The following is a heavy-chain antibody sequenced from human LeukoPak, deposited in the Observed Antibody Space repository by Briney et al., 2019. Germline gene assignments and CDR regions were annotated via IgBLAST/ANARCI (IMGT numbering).Heavy chain of an antibody. Sequence: GGSLRLSCAASGFTFSSYAMSWVRQAPGKGLVWVSRINSDGSSTSYADSVKGRFTISRDNAKNTLYLQMNSLRAEDTAVYYCARHKTYYYDSSVGYWGQGTLVTVSS. CDR3: ARHKTYYYDSSVGY. J-gene: IGHJ4*02. V-gene: IGHV3-74*01. D-gene: IGHD3-22*01. CDR2: INSDGSST. CDR1: GFTFSSYA.